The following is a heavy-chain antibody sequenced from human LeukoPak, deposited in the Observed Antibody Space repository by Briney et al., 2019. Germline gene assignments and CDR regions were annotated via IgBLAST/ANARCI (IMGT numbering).Heavy chain of an antibody. V-gene: IGHV3-23*01. D-gene: IGHD3-16*01. CDR2: ISGSGGST. CDR1: GFTFSSYA. CDR3: AKDYVGNRPDAFDI. J-gene: IGHJ3*02. Sequence: GGSLRLSCAASGFTFSSYAMSWVRQAPGKGLEWVSSISGSGGSTYYADSVKGRFTISRDNSKNTLYLHMSSLRAEDTALYYCAKDYVGNRPDAFDIWGQGTMVAVSS.